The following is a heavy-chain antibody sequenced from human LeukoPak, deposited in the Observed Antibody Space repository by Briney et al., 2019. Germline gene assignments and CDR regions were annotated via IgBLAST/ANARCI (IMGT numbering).Heavy chain of an antibody. J-gene: IGHJ3*02. Sequence: ASVKVSCKASGYTFTSYDINWVRQATGQGLEWMGWMNPNSGNTGYAQKFQGRVTMTRNTSISTAYMELSSLRSDDTAVYYCASDFGYCSGGSCYSPFDIWGQGTMVTVSS. CDR1: GYTFTSYD. D-gene: IGHD2-15*01. CDR3: ASDFGYCSGGSCYSPFDI. CDR2: MNPNSGNT. V-gene: IGHV1-8*01.